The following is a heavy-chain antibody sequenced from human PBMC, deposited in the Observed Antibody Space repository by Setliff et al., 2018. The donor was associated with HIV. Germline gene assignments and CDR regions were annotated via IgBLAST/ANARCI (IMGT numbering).Heavy chain of an antibody. V-gene: IGHV3-66*02. D-gene: IGHD1-26*01. CDR2: IYSGGRT. CDR3: AKFTPGPIVY. Sequence: LRLSCAASGFTVSSNYMSWVRQAPGQGLEWVSVIYSGGRTYYADSVKGRFTISRDNSKNTLYLQMNSLRAEDTAVYYCAKFTPGPIVYWGQGTLVTVSS. CDR1: GFTVSSNY. J-gene: IGHJ4*02.